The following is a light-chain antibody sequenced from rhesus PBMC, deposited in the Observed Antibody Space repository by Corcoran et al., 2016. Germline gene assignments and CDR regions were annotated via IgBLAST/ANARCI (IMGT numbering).Light chain of an antibody. Sequence: DIQMSQSPSSLSASVGDRVTITCRASQGISSYLNWYQQKPGKAPKLLIYYANGLASGAPSRFSGSGSGTDFTLTISSLQPEDFATYYCQQGNSNPPTFGQGTKVEIK. CDR3: QQGNSNPPT. J-gene: IGKJ1*01. V-gene: IGKV1-32*02. CDR2: YAN. CDR1: QGISSY.